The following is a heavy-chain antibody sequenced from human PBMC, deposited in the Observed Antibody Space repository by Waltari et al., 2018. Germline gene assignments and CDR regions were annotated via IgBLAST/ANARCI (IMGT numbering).Heavy chain of an antibody. Sequence: EVQLVESGGGWVQPGGSLRLSCAADGFTFTTFCMSWVRQAPGKGLEWVANIKQDGSEKYYVDSVKGRLTISRDNAKNSLYLQMDSLRVEDTAVYYCVVGRKWFAYWGQGTLVTVSS. J-gene: IGHJ4*02. V-gene: IGHV3-7*01. CDR1: GFTFTTFC. D-gene: IGHD1-26*01. CDR3: VVGRKWFAY. CDR2: IKQDGSEK.